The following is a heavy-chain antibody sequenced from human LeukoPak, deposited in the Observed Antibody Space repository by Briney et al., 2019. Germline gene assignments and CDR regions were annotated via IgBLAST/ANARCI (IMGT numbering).Heavy chain of an antibody. V-gene: IGHV3-30*02. J-gene: IGHJ4*02. CDR2: IRYDGSNK. Sequence: GGSLRLSCAASGFTFSSYGMHWVRQAPGKGLEWVAFIRYDGSNKYYADSVKGRFTISRDSSKNTLYLQMNSLRAEDTAVYYCANGMEWSFDYWGQGTLVTVSS. CDR1: GFTFSSYG. D-gene: IGHD3-3*01. CDR3: ANGMEWSFDY.